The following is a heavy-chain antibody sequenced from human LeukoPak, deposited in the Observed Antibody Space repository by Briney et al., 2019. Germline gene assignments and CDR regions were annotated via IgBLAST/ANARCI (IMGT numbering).Heavy chain of an antibody. D-gene: IGHD3-22*01. CDR2: ISGSGGNT. CDR1: GFIFDVYA. CDR3: ARDTPYDSSGYPFEY. Sequence: PGGSLRLSCAASGFIFDVYAMNWVRQAPGKGLEGVSGISGSGGNTYYVDSVKGRFTISRDNSKNTLYLQMNSLRVEDTAVYYCARDTPYDSSGYPFEYWGQGTPVTVSS. V-gene: IGHV3-23*01. J-gene: IGHJ4*02.